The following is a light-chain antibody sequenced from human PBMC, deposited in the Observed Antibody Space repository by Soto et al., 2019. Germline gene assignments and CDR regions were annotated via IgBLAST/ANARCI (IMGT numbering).Light chain of an antibody. J-gene: IGKJ1*01. Sequence: EIVLTQSPATLSLSPGERATLSCRASQSVSSYLAWYQQKPGQAPRLLIYDASNTATGIPARFSGSGSGTDFTLTISSLEPEDFAVYYCQQRSNWPPWTFVQGTKVEIK. CDR3: QQRSNWPPWT. CDR1: QSVSSY. CDR2: DAS. V-gene: IGKV3-11*01.